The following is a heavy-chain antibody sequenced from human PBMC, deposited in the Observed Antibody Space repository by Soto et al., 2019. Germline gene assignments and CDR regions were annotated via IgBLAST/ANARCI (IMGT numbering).Heavy chain of an antibody. V-gene: IGHV4-31*03. CDR3: ARASSSSSAADY. Sequence: QVQLQESGPGLVKPSQTLSLTCSVSGESINSGGYYWSWIRHHPGKGLEWIGYIYDSESAYYNPSLKSRVTISMDTSKNHFAMRLSSVTAADTAVYYCARASSSSSAADYWGQATQVTVSS. CDR1: GESINSGGYY. CDR2: IYDSESA. J-gene: IGHJ4*02. D-gene: IGHD6-6*01.